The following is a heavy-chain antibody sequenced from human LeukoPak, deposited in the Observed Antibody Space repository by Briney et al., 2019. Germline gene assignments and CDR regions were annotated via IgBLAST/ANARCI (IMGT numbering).Heavy chain of an antibody. CDR2: MKEDGDEI. Sequence: PGGSLRLSCAGSGFPFSIYWMAWVRQAPGKGLEWVANMKEDGDEINYVDSVKGRFTISRDNAKNSLDLQMNSLRVDDTAVYYCVRDRGYSTFDYWGQGTLVIVSS. V-gene: IGHV3-7*01. CDR1: GFPFSIYW. D-gene: IGHD4-23*01. J-gene: IGHJ4*02. CDR3: VRDRGYSTFDY.